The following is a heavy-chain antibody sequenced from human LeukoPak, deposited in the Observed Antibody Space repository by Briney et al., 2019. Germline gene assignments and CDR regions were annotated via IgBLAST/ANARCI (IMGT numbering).Heavy chain of an antibody. J-gene: IGHJ4*02. CDR3: AKDRPNYYGSNGHYYKLNGDC. V-gene: IGHV3-23*01. Sequence: GGSLRLSCAASGFTFSSYAMSWVRQAPGKGLEWVSSITSSGAATYYADPGKGRFTISTDNSDNTLYLQMNSLRAEDTAVYYCAKDRPNYYGSNGHYYKLNGDCWGQGTLVTVSS. CDR2: ITSSGAAT. D-gene: IGHD3-22*01. CDR1: GFTFSSYA.